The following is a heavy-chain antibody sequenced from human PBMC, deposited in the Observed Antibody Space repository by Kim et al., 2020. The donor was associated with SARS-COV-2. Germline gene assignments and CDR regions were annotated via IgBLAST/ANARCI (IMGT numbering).Heavy chain of an antibody. CDR3: ARTRKSIAAPRHWFDP. J-gene: IGHJ5*02. Sequence: SLRSRVTISVDTSKNQFSLKLSSVTAADTAVYYCARTRKSIAAPRHWFDPWGQGTLVTVSS. D-gene: IGHD6-6*01. V-gene: IGHV4-34*13.